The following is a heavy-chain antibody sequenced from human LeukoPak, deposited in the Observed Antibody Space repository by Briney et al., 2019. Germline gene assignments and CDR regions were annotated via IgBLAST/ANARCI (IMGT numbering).Heavy chain of an antibody. Sequence: PSETLSLTCTVSGDFISRYYWSWIRQSLGKGLEWIGYVYDRGGTNYNPSLKSRAIISADTSKNQFSLKVTSVTAADTAVYYCARASDSGDWHLGYWGQGTLVTVSS. D-gene: IGHD2-21*02. CDR1: GDFISRYY. V-gene: IGHV4-59*01. CDR2: VYDRGGT. CDR3: ARASDSGDWHLGY. J-gene: IGHJ4*02.